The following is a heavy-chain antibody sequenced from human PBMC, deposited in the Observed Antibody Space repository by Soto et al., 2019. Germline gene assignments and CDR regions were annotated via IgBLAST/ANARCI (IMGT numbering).Heavy chain of an antibody. J-gene: IGHJ4*02. CDR3: AKGMGISWYPDY. CDR2: ISASGVIT. D-gene: IGHD6-13*01. CDR1: GFSFSSYA. V-gene: IGHV3-23*01. Sequence: EVQLLESGGGLVQPGGSLRLSCAASGFSFSSYAMNWVRQAPGKGLEWVSSISASGVITHYADSVKGRFTISRDNSKNTLYLQMNSLRAEDTAVYYCAKGMGISWYPDYWGQGTLVTVSS.